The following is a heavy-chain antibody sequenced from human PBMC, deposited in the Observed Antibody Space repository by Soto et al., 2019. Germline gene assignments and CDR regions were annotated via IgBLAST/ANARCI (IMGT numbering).Heavy chain of an antibody. D-gene: IGHD5-12*01. CDR1: GFTFSSYG. V-gene: IGHV3-30*18. J-gene: IGHJ4*02. CDR2: ISYDGSNK. Sequence: PGGSLRLSCAASGFTFSSYGMHWVRQAPGKGLEWVAVISYDGSNKYYADSVKGRFTISRDNSKNTLYLQMNSLRAEDTAVYYCAKASIVATIRSTIDYWGQGTLVTVSS. CDR3: AKASIVATIRSTIDY.